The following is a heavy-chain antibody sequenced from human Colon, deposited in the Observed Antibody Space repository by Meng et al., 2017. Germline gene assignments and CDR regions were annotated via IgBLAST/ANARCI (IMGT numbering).Heavy chain of an antibody. Sequence: QVTWQEPGPGLVKPSETLSLACSVSGASVSVNSYWSWVRQPPGRGLEWIGQIDHRGSAYYRPSLNSRVTMSLDKSRNQFSLRLTSVTAADTAVYYCARHGGYYQDFWGQGTLVTVSS. CDR1: GASVSVNSY. V-gene: IGHV4-4*02. D-gene: IGHD4-23*01. J-gene: IGHJ4*02. CDR3: ARHGGYYQDF. CDR2: IDHRGSA.